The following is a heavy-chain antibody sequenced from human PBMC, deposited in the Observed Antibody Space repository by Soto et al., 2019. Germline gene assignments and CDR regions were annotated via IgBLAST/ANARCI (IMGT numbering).Heavy chain of an antibody. D-gene: IGHD6-19*01. CDR1: GISISTHW. J-gene: IGHJ4*02. CDR3: ARDRVASSGANCFFDT. CDR2: IKQDGRET. Sequence: EVQLVESGGGLVRPGGSLRLSCAASGISISTHWMSWVRQAPGKGPEWVANIKQDGRETYYVDSVKGRFTISRDNAKNSLYLQMNSLRAEDTAVYYCARDRVASSGANCFFDTWGQGALVTVSS. V-gene: IGHV3-7*01.